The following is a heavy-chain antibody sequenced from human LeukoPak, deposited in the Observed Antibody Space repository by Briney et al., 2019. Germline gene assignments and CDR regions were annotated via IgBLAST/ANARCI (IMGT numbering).Heavy chain of an antibody. CDR1: GFTFSRYW. J-gene: IGHJ4*02. V-gene: IGHV3-74*01. D-gene: IGHD4-17*01. Sequence: PGGSLRLSCAASGFTFSRYWMHWVRQAPGEGLVWVSRIDTDGSTITYADSVKGRFTISRDNAKNTLYLQMNSLRVEDTSVYYCARDSAYGLDYWGQGTLVTVSS. CDR2: IDTDGSTI. CDR3: ARDSAYGLDY.